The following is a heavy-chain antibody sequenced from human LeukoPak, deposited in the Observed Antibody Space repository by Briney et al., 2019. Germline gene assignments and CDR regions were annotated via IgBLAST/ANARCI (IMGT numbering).Heavy chain of an antibody. CDR3: ARGVYGSGSYYNVDY. V-gene: IGHV1-69*13. J-gene: IGHJ4*02. CDR2: IIPIFGTA. Sequence: ASVKVSCKASGGTFSSYAISWVRQAPGQGLEWMGGIIPIFGTANYAQKFQGRVTITADESTSTAYMELSSLRSEDTAVYYCARGVYGSGSYYNVDYWGQGTLVTVSS. D-gene: IGHD3-10*01. CDR1: GGTFSSYA.